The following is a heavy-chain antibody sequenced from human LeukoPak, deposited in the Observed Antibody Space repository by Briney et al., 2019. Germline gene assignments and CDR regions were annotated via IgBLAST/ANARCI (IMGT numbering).Heavy chain of an antibody. J-gene: IGHJ6*03. D-gene: IGHD2-21*02. CDR2: INSDGSST. V-gene: IGHV3-74*01. Sequence: PGGSLRLSCAASGFTFSTNWMHWVRQAPGKGLVWVSNINSDGSSTNYADSVKGRFTISRDNAKNTLYLQMSSLRGEDTAVYYCAREETALTKFWMDVWGKGTTVTISS. CDR1: GFTFSTNW. CDR3: AREETALTKFWMDV.